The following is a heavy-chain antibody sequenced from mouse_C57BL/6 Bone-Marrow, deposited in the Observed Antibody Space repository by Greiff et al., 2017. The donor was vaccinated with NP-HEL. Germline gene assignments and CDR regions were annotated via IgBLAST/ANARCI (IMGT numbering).Heavy chain of an antibody. V-gene: IGHV1-47*01. CDR3: ARHYGSSPVYFDY. D-gene: IGHD1-1*01. J-gene: IGHJ2*01. Sequence: QVQLQQSGAELVKPGASVKMSCKASGYTFTTYPIEWMKQNHGKSLEWIGNFHPYNDDTKYTEKFKGKATLTVEKSSSTAYMQLKCLTSEDSAVYYCARHYGSSPVYFDYWGQGTTLTVSS. CDR2: FHPYNDDT. CDR1: GYTFTTYP.